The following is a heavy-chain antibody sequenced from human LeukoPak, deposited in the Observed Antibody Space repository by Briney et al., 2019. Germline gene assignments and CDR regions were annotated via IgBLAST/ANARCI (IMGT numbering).Heavy chain of an antibody. CDR3: ARGYDFWSGYYDPTFDY. J-gene: IGHJ4*02. CDR1: GFTFSSYG. V-gene: IGHV3-33*01. CDR2: IWSGGRNQ. D-gene: IGHD3-3*01. Sequence: GGSLRLSCAASGFTFSSYGMYWVRQAPGKGLEWVAVIWSGGRNQYYTDSVKGRFTISRDNSKNTLYLQMNSLRAEDTAVYYCARGYDFWSGYYDPTFDYWGQGTLVTVSS.